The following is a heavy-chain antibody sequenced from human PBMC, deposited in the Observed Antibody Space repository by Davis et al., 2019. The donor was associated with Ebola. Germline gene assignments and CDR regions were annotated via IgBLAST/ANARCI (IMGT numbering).Heavy chain of an antibody. V-gene: IGHV3-23*01. J-gene: IGHJ4*02. Sequence: PGGSLRLSCAASGFTFSSYAMSWVRQAPGKGLEWVSAISGSGGSTYYADSVKGRFTISRDNSKNTLYPQMNSLRAEDTAVYYCAKIIRFLEWLLNTPYFDYWGQGTLVTVPS. D-gene: IGHD3-3*01. CDR1: GFTFSSYA. CDR3: AKIIRFLEWLLNTPYFDY. CDR2: ISGSGGST.